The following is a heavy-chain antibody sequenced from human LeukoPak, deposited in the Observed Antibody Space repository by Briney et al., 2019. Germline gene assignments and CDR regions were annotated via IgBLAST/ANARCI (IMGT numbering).Heavy chain of an antibody. V-gene: IGHV4-59*01. D-gene: IGHD6-13*01. CDR1: GGSISSYY. CDR2: IYYSGST. J-gene: IGHJ5*02. CDR3: ARGVYFDP. Sequence: PSETLSLTCTVSGGSISSYYWSWIRQPPGKGLEWIGYIYYSGSTNYNPSLKSRVTISVDTSKNQFPLKLSSVTAADTAVYYCARGVYFDPWGQGTLVTVSS.